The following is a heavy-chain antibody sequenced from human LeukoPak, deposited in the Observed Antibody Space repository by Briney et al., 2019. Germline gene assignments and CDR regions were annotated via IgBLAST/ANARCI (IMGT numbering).Heavy chain of an antibody. CDR2: MNPNSGNT. D-gene: IGHD6-13*01. CDR3: ARGDPAAAVDLDP. V-gene: IGHV1-8*01. Sequence: VASVKVSCKASGYTFTSYDINWVRQATGQGLEWMGWMNPNSGNTGYAQKFQGRVTMTRNTSISTAYMELSSLRSEDTAVYYCARGDPAAAVDLDPWGQGTLVTVSS. J-gene: IGHJ5*02. CDR1: GYTFTSYD.